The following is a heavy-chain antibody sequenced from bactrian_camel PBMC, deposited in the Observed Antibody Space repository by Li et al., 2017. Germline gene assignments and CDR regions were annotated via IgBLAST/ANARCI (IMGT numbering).Heavy chain of an antibody. D-gene: IGHD6*01. Sequence: VQLVESGGGSVQTGGSLRLSCAASGYSHSRYCLGWFRQAPGKGLEWVSNIETGGTNTYYADSVKGRFTISRDNHKNTVYLQMNSLKAEDTALYYCATEGAWYRNYWGQGTQVTVS. CDR1: GYSHSRYC. CDR3: ATEGAWYRNY. CDR2: IETGGTNT. J-gene: IGHJ4*01. V-gene: IGHV3-2*01.